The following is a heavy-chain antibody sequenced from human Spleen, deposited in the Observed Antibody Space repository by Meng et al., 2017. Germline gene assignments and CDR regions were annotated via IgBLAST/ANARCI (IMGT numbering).Heavy chain of an antibody. CDR3: AREPTYYYGSGSYVGAFDI. V-gene: IGHV3-20*04. CDR2: IKLNGVST. J-gene: IGHJ3*02. Sequence: GESLKISCAASGFNFDDYGMSWVRQAPGKGLEWVSGIKLNGVSTGYADSVKGRFTISRDNAKNSLYLQMNSLRAEDTALYYCAREPTYYYGSGSYVGAFDIWGQGTMVTVSS. D-gene: IGHD3-10*01. CDR1: GFNFDDYG.